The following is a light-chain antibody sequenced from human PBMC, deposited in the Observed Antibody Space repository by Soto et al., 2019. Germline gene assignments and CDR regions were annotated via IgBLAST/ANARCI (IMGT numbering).Light chain of an antibody. CDR1: QSVSYY. Sequence: EIVLTQSRVTVSLSRRERATLSCSPSQSVSYYLAWYQQKPGQAPRLLIYHSSSRATGVPDRFSGSGSGTDSTLTITRLEPEDFAVYYCQHCQPYGDSPPLTFGGGTKVDIK. V-gene: IGKV3-20*01. CDR2: HSS. CDR3: QHCQPYGDSPPLT. J-gene: IGKJ4*01.